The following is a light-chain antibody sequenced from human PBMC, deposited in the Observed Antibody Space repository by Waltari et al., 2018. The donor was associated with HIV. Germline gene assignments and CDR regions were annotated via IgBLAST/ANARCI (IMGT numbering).Light chain of an antibody. Sequence: QSALTQPASVSGSPGQSITISCTGTSSDIGGYNYVSWHQHHPGRAPKLIIFEVSNRPSEVSNRFSGSKSGNTASLIISGLLAEDDADYYCSSYTSGTTWVFGGGTKLTVL. CDR1: SSDIGGYNY. J-gene: IGLJ3*02. CDR3: SSYTSGTTWV. V-gene: IGLV2-14*01. CDR2: EVS.